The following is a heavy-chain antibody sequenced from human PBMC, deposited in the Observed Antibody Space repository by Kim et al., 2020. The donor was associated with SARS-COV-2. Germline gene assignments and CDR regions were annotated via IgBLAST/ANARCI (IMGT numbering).Heavy chain of an antibody. V-gene: IGHV6-1*01. D-gene: IGHD1-26*01. CDR3: ARFVGATKVFDY. Sequence: DYALSVKSRITINPDTSKNQFSLQLGSVTPEDTAVYFCARFVGATKVFDYWGQGTLVTVSS. J-gene: IGHJ4*02.